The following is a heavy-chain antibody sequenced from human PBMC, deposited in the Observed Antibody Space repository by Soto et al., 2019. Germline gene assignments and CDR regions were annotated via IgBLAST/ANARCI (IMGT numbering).Heavy chain of an antibody. D-gene: IGHD1-7*01. Sequence: EVQLVESGGGLVKPGGSLRLSCAASGFIFSNAWMNWVRQAPGKGLEWVGRIKSKTDGGTTDYAAPVKGRFTISRDDSKNKLSLQMNSLKTEETAVYYCTTDLPELTYYYGMDVWGQGTTVTVSS. CDR2: IKSKTDGGTT. CDR3: TTDLPELTYYYGMDV. CDR1: GFIFSNAW. V-gene: IGHV3-15*07. J-gene: IGHJ6*02.